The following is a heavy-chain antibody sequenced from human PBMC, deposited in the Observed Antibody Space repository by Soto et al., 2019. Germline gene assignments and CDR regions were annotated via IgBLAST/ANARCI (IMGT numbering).Heavy chain of an antibody. CDR1: GYTFTDYD. CDR2: ISAYNGNT. V-gene: IGHV1-18*01. Sequence: QVQLVQSGAEVKKPGASVKVSCKASGYTFTDYDISWVRQAPGQGLEWMGRISAYNGNTNYAQKLQGRVTMATDTTTRTAYMELMSLRSNDTAVYDCAGWGAVVNDGWGSYLVYWGQGTLVTVSS. D-gene: IGHD3-10*01. CDR3: AGWGAVVNDGWGSYLVY. J-gene: IGHJ4*02.